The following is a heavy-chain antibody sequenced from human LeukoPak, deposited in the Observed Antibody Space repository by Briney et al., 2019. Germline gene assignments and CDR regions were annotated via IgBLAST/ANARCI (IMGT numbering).Heavy chain of an antibody. CDR1: GFAFSNSW. CDR3: ARDEGYDSYGLDV. Sequence: PGGSLRLSCAASGFAFSNSWMSWVRQAPGQGLEWVSLLHPGGRTYYADSVKGRFTIFRDNAKNTLHLQMDSLRVEDTAVYYSARDEGYDSYGLDVWGLGTTVTVAS. V-gene: IGHV3-53*05. D-gene: IGHD5-12*01. CDR2: LHPGGRT. J-gene: IGHJ6*02.